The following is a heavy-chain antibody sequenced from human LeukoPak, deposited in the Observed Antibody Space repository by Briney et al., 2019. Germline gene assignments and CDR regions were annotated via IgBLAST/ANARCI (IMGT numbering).Heavy chain of an antibody. D-gene: IGHD5-18*01. J-gene: IGHJ4*02. CDR2: IYYSGST. CDR3: ARGDTAMVLDY. CDR1: GGSISSGGYY. V-gene: IGHV4-31*03. Sequence: SETLSPTCTVSGGSISSGGYYWSWIRQHPGKGLEWIGYIYYSGSTYYNPSLKSRVTISVDTSKNQFSLKLSSVTAADTAVYYCARGDTAMVLDYWGQGTLVTVSS.